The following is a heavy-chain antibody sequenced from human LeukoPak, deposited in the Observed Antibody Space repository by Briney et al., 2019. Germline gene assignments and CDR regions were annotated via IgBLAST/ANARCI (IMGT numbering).Heavy chain of an antibody. Sequence: PGGSLRLSCAASGFTFSSYAMTWVRQAPGKGLEWVSYISSSGSTIYYADSVKGRFTISRDNAKNSLYLQMNSLRAEDTAVYYCAELGITMIGGVWGKGTTVTTSS. CDR1: GFTFSSYA. CDR2: ISSSGSTI. J-gene: IGHJ6*04. D-gene: IGHD3-10*02. V-gene: IGHV3-48*03. CDR3: AELGITMIGGV.